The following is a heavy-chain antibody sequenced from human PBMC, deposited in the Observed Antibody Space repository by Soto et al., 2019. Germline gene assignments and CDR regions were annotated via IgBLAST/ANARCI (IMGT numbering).Heavy chain of an antibody. CDR2: ISSSSSYI. J-gene: IGHJ4*02. V-gene: IGHV3-21*01. Sequence: PGWSLRLSCAASGFTFSSYSMNWVRQAPGKGLEWVSSISSSSSYIYYADSVKGRFTISRDNAKNSLYLQMNSLRAEDTAVYYCARDNDGDGYNYVYFDYWGQGTLVTVSS. CDR3: ARDNDGDGYNYVYFDY. D-gene: IGHD5-12*01. CDR1: GFTFSSYS.